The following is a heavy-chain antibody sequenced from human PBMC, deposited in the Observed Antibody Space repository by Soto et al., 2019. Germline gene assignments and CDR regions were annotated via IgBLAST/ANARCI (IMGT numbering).Heavy chain of an antibody. J-gene: IGHJ4*02. D-gene: IGHD5-18*01. V-gene: IGHV3-33*01. Sequence: GGSLRLSCAASGFTFSSYGMHWVRQAPGKGLEWVAVIWYDGSNKYYADSVKGRFTISRDNSKNTLYLQMNSLRAEDTAVYYCAGDLPEKDAERGYSYGIIDYWGQGTLVTVSS. CDR2: IWYDGSNK. CDR1: GFTFSSYG. CDR3: AGDLPEKDAERGYSYGIIDY.